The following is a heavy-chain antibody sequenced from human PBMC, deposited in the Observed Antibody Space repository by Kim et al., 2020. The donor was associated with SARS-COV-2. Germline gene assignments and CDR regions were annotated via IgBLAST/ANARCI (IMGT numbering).Heavy chain of an antibody. CDR2: INQDGSEK. CDR3: AKAPRITSRAEFDP. J-gene: IGHJ5*02. Sequence: GGSLRLSCAASGFTFSSYWMSWVRQTPGKGLQWVANINQDGSEKSYLDSVKGRFTISRDNAKNSLYLQMNSLRGDDTAVYYCAKAPRITSRAEFDPWGQGTLVTVSS. CDR1: GFTFSSYW. D-gene: IGHD2-2*01. V-gene: IGHV3-7*01.